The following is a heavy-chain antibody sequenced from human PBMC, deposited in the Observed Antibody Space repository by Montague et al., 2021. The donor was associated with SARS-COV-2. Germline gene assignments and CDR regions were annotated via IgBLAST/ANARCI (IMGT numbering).Heavy chain of an antibody. J-gene: IGHJ3*02. CDR1: GGSFSNYY. V-gene: IGHV4-34*01. CDR3: ARGRQPVVVPGAGPAGRAFDI. Sequence: SETLSLTCAISGGSFSNYYWSWIRQPPGKGLERIGEVNQSGTTIYNPSVKSGVTISEDTSKNQFYLRLNSVTAADTAVYYCARGRQPVVVPGAGPAGRAFDIWGQGTMVTVSS. D-gene: IGHD2-2*01. CDR2: VNQSGTT.